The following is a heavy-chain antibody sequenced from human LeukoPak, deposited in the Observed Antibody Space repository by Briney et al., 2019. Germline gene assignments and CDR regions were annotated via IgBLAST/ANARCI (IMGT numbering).Heavy chain of an antibody. CDR2: ISSSGSI. D-gene: IGHD3-22*01. CDR1: GFTLSNYE. Sequence: PGGSLRLSCAASGFTLSNYEMNWVRQAPGKGLEWVSYISSSGSIYYADSVKGRFTISRDNAKNSLYLQMNSLRAEDTAIYYCASTNYYDSSGFSNWFDPWGQGTLVTVSS. J-gene: IGHJ5*02. CDR3: ASTNYYDSSGFSNWFDP. V-gene: IGHV3-48*03.